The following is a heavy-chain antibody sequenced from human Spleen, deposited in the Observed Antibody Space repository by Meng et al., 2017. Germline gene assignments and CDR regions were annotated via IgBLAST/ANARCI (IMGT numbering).Heavy chain of an antibody. CDR1: GYTFTWYA. CDR2: INAGNGNT. J-gene: IGHJ4*02. Sequence: QGRRVRSGAEVKRPGASVKVSCKASGYTFTWYAMHWVRQAPGQRVAWMGWINAGNGNTKYSPKFQGRVTITRDTSASKAYMELSSLRSEDTAVYYCAREYLHGSSWPDDFDYWGQGTLVTVSS. V-gene: IGHV1-3*01. CDR3: AREYLHGSSWPDDFDY. D-gene: IGHD6-13*01.